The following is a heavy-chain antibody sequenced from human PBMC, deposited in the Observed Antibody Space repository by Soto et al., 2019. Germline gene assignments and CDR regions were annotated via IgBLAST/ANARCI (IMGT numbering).Heavy chain of an antibody. CDR2: INHSGST. Sequence: SETLSLTCAVYGGSFSGYYWSWIRQPPGKGLEWIGEINHSGSTNYNPSLKSRVTISVDTSKNQFSLKLSSVTAADTAVYYCARVTKTTVTIVDAFDIWGQGTMVTVSS. V-gene: IGHV4-34*01. D-gene: IGHD4-17*01. CDR1: GGSFSGYY. CDR3: ARVTKTTVTIVDAFDI. J-gene: IGHJ3*02.